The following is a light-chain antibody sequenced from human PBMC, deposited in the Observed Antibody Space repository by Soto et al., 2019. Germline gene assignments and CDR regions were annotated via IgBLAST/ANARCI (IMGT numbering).Light chain of an antibody. CDR2: DAS. CDR3: QQYGSSPRT. V-gene: IGKV3-20*01. CDR1: QSLSSSQ. J-gene: IGKJ1*01. Sequence: EIVLTQSPGTLSVSPGERATLSCRASQSLSSSQLAWYQQKPGQAPRLLIHDASSRATGISVRFTGSGSGTDFTLTITTLEPEDFAVYYCQQYGSSPRTFGLGTKVDIK.